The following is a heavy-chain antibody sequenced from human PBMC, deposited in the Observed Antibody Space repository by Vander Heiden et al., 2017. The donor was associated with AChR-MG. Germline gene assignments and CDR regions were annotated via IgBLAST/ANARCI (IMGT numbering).Heavy chain of an antibody. CDR1: GYSFTSYW. J-gene: IGHJ3*02. CDR2: IYPGDSDT. D-gene: IGHD2-15*01. Sequence: EVQLVQSGAEVKKPGESLKISCKGSGYSFTSYWIGWVRQMPGKGLEWMGIIYPGDSDTRYSPSFQGQVTIAADKSISTAYLQWSSLKASDTAMYYCERDWGMGYCSGGSCYSRRDAFDIWCQGTMVNVS. CDR3: ERDWGMGYCSGGSCYSRRDAFDI. V-gene: IGHV5-51*01.